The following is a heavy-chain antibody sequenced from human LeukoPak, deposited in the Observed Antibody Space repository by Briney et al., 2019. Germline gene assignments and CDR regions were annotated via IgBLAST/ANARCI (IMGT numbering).Heavy chain of an antibody. Sequence: GGSLRLSCAASGFTFSKACMSWVRQAPGEGLEWVGRIKSKTDGGTTDYSAPVKGSFTISRDDSRNTLSLQMNSLKTEDTAVYYCTTITMIREHEDYWGQGTLVTVSS. D-gene: IGHD3-10*01. CDR2: IKSKTDGGTT. J-gene: IGHJ4*02. V-gene: IGHV3-15*01. CDR1: GFTFSKAC. CDR3: TTITMIREHEDY.